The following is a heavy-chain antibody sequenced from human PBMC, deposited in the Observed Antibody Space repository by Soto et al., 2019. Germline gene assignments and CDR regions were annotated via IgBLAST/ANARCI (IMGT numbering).Heavy chain of an antibody. Sequence: EVQLVESGGGLVQPGGSLRLSCAASGFTFSRNWMSWVRQAPGKGLEGVANIKQDGSEENYADSVKGRFTISRDNGKTSVYLQMNSLRAENTAVYFCARDRGFLGNSWYAPLDYWGQGILVTVSS. CDR1: GFTFSRNW. D-gene: IGHD6-13*01. V-gene: IGHV3-7*01. J-gene: IGHJ4*02. CDR3: ARDRGFLGNSWYAPLDY. CDR2: IKQDGSEE.